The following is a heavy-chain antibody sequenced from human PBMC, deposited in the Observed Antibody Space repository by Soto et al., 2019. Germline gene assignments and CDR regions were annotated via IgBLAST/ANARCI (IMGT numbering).Heavy chain of an antibody. V-gene: IGHV3-49*03. CDR3: STNYYDSSGYDNWFDP. J-gene: IGHJ5*02. D-gene: IGHD3-22*01. CDR1: GFTFGDYA. CDR2: IRSKAYGGTT. Sequence: GGSLRISCTASGFTFGDYAISLFRQAPGKGLEWVGFIRSKAYGGTTHYAASVKGRFTISRDDSKSIAYLQMNSLKTEDTAVYYCSTNYYDSSGYDNWFDPWGQGTLVTVSS.